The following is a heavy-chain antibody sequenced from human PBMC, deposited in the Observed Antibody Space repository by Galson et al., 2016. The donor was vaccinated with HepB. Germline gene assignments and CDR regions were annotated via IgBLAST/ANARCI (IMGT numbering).Heavy chain of an antibody. CDR3: ARDMHCTSDCYWAGNFYGMDV. D-gene: IGHD2-21*02. Sequence: SLRLSCAASGFTFTDYYMTWIRQAPGKGLEWISYISSTSYTIFYADSVKGRFTISRDNAKNSMYLQMNSLRAEDTAVYYCARDMHCTSDCYWAGNFYGMDVWGQGTPVTVSS. CDR1: GFTFTDYY. J-gene: IGHJ6*02. CDR2: ISSTSYTI. V-gene: IGHV3-11*01.